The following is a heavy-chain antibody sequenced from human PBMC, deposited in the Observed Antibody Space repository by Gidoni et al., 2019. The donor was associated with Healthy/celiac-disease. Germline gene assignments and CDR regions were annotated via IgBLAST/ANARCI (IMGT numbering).Heavy chain of an antibody. Sequence: QLQLQESGPGLVKPSETLSLTCTVSGGSISSSSYYWGWLRQPPGKGLEWIGSIYYSGSTYYNPSLKSRVTISVDTSKNQFSLKLSSVTAADTAVYYCARRSTTYYDFWSGYLTSKGFPPDLDYWGQGTLVTVSS. D-gene: IGHD3-3*01. V-gene: IGHV4-39*01. CDR1: GGSISSSSYY. CDR3: ARRSTTYYDFWSGYLTSKGFPPDLDY. CDR2: IYYSGST. J-gene: IGHJ4*02.